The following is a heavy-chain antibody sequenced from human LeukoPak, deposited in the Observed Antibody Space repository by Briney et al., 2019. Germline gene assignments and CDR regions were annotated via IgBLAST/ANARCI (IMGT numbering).Heavy chain of an antibody. D-gene: IGHD2-2*01. V-gene: IGHV3-21*01. CDR1: RFTFSSYS. CDR3: ARYCSSTSCSSYYYYYMDV. CDR2: ISSSSSYI. J-gene: IGHJ6*03. Sequence: GGSLRLSCAASRFTFSSYSMNWVRQAPGKGLEWVSSISSSSSYIYYADSVKGRFTISRDNAKNSLYLQMNSLRAEDTAVYYCARYCSSTSCSSYYYYYMDVWGKGTTVTVSS.